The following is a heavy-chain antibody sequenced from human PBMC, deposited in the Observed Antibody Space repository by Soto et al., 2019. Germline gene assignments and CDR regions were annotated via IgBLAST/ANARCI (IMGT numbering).Heavy chain of an antibody. CDR2: IYYSGST. CDR3: ARVRSRSWYGIDP. V-gene: IGHV4-61*01. CDR1: GGSVSSGSYY. Sequence: SETLSLTCTVSGGSVSSGSYYWSWIRQPPGKGLEWIGYIYYSGSTNYNPSLKSRVTISVDTSKNQFSLKLSSVTAADTAVYFCARVRSRSWYGIDPWGQGTLVTVSS. D-gene: IGHD6-13*01. J-gene: IGHJ5*02.